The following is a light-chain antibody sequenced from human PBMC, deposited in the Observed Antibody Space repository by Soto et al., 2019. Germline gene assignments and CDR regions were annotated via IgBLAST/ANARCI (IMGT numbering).Light chain of an antibody. CDR3: QQYNNWPPWT. CDR1: QSVSSN. Sequence: EVVMTQSPATVSVSPVEKDTISCGASQSVSSNLAWYQQKPGQAPRLLIYGASTRATGIPARFSGSGSGTEFTLTISSLQSEDFAVYYCQQYNNWPPWTFGQGTKVDI. CDR2: GAS. V-gene: IGKV3-15*01. J-gene: IGKJ1*01.